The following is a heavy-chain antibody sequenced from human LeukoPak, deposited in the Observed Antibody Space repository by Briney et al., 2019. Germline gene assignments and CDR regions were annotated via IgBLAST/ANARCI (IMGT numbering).Heavy chain of an antibody. CDR2: IYYSGST. CDR1: GGSISSSSYY. J-gene: IGHJ4*02. CDR3: ARLFSSSSGVVFDY. D-gene: IGHD6-6*01. Sequence: PSETLSLTCTVSGGSISSSSYYWGWIRQPPGKGLEWIGSIYYSGSTYYNPSLNSRVTISVDTSKNQFSLKLSSVTAADTAVYYCARLFSSSSGVVFDYWGQGTLVTVSS. V-gene: IGHV4-39*01.